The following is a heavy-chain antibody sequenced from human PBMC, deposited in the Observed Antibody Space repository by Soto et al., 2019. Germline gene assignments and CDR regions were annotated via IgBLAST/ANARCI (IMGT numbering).Heavy chain of an antibody. CDR2: IDPGSGHQ. CDR1: GYTLTNYA. J-gene: IGHJ4*01. Sequence: QVQLVQSGAEVKKPGASVRVSCKPSGYTLTNYAIHWVRQAAGQRLEWLAWIDPGSGHQTYSQKFQGRLTLSRDNSASTFYMDLSSLTSEDTAVYFCTRDLNGGNPFDYWGQGTLVTVSS. CDR3: TRDLNGGNPFDY. V-gene: IGHV1-3*01. D-gene: IGHD2-8*01.